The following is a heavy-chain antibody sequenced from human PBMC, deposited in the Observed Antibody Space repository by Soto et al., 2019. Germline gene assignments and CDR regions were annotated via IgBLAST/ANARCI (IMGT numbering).Heavy chain of an antibody. CDR2: SYYSGSS. Sequence: QLQLQESGPGLVRPSETLSLTCTVCGGSISSRSYYWGWIRQPPGKGLEWIGSSYYSGSSYYNPFLKSRVTIALDTSKTQFSLKLSSVTAADTAVYYCARHVNPWAQGAFDIWGQGTLVTGSS. CDR1: GGSISSRSYY. D-gene: IGHD7-27*01. J-gene: IGHJ3*02. V-gene: IGHV4-39*01. CDR3: ARHVNPWAQGAFDI.